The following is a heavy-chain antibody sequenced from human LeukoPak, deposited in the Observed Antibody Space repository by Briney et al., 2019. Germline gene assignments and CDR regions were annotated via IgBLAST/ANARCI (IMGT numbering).Heavy chain of an antibody. CDR3: ARPYYYDSRIDP. CDR2: TYYSGST. CDR1: GGSLSSGDYY. D-gene: IGHD3-22*01. V-gene: IGHV4-30-4*01. J-gene: IGHJ5*02. Sequence: SQTLSLACTVSGGSLSSGDYYWSWIRQPPGKGLEWIGYTYYSGSTYYYPSLKNRVSISVDTSKNQFSLNLSSVTAADTAVYYCARPYYYDSRIDPWGQGTLVTVSS.